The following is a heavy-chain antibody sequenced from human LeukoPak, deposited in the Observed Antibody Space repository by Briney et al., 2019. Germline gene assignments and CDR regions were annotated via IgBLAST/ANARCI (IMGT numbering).Heavy chain of an antibody. Sequence: SETLPLTCTVSGGSISSYYWSWIRQPPGKGLEWIGYIYYSGSTNYNPSLKSRVTISVDTSKNQFSLKLSSVTAADTAVYYCARGIPYYYGSGIQNWFDPWGQGTLVTVSS. V-gene: IGHV4-59*01. J-gene: IGHJ5*02. D-gene: IGHD3-10*01. CDR3: ARGIPYYYGSGIQNWFDP. CDR2: IYYSGST. CDR1: GGSISSYY.